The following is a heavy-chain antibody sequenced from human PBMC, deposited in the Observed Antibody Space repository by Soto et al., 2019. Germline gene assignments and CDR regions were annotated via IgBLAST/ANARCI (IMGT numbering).Heavy chain of an antibody. V-gene: IGHV4-59*08. CDR2: IYYSGST. CDR1: GGSISSYY. J-gene: IGHJ4*02. D-gene: IGHD2-8*01. Sequence: SETLSLTCTVSGGSISSYYWSWIRQPPGKGLEWIGYIYYSGSTNYNPSLKSRVTISVDTSKNQFSLKLSSVTAADTAVYYCATFGDCTNGVCYRNFDYWGQGTLVTVSS. CDR3: ATFGDCTNGVCYRNFDY.